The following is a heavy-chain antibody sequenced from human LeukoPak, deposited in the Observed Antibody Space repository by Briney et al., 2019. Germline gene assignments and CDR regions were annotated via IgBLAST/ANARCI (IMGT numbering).Heavy chain of an antibody. D-gene: IGHD6-19*01. CDR2: INPNSVGT. J-gene: IGHJ4*02. CDR3: ARVLRETRVGGWTGFDD. Sequence: ASVKVSCKASGYTFTGYYTRWVRQAPGQGIDWMGLINPNSVGTNTAQQFQGGVTMTRDTSISTAYTEQSTLRPAATPPYYCARVLRETRVGGWTGFDDWGQGTLVTVSS. CDR1: GYTFTGYY. V-gene: IGHV1-2*02.